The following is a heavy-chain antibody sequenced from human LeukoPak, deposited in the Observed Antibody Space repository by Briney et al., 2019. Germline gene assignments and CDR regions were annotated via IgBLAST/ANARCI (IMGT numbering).Heavy chain of an antibody. D-gene: IGHD3-16*01. J-gene: IGHJ4*02. V-gene: IGHV3-48*03. CDR3: VSAYGGLLDY. CDR1: GFIFSSYE. CDR2: ISGNGDTI. Sequence: GGSLRLSCAASGFIFSSYEMNWVRQAPGKGLEWISYISGNGDTIYYADSVKGRFTISRGNRKNSLSLQMSSLRVEDTAVYYCVSAYGGLLDYWGQGTLVTVSS.